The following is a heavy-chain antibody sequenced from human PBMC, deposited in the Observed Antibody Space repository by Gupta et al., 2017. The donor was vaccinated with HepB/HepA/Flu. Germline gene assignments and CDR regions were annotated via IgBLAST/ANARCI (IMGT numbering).Heavy chain of an antibody. V-gene: IGHV4-31*03. J-gene: IGHJ5*02. CDR2: ISYSGTT. CDR3: ARDLGVGTYCGGDCYFGWFDP. D-gene: IGHD2-21*01. Sequence: QVQLQESGPGLVKPSQTLSLTCTVSGGSINSGGYYWNWIRQHPEKGLEWIGYISYSGTTYYNPSLKSRVTILIDTSKNQFSLKLSSVAAADTAVYYCARDLGVGTYCGGDCYFGWFDPWGQGTLVTVSS. CDR1: GGSINSGGYY.